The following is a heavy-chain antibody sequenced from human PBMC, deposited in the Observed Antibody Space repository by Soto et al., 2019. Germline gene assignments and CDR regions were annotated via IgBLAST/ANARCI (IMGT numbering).Heavy chain of an antibody. CDR2: IYHTGST. J-gene: IGHJ4*02. V-gene: IGHV4-31*03. D-gene: IGHD6-13*01. Sequence: SETLSLTCTVAGVTISSGAYYRSWIRQRPGKGLEWIGNIYHTGSTYYSPSLKSRVAISLVTSKNQFSLSLSSVTAADTAVYYCARYRFSGSKWSKFDYWGQGTLVTVSS. CDR3: ARYRFSGSKWSKFDY. CDR1: GVTISSGAYY.